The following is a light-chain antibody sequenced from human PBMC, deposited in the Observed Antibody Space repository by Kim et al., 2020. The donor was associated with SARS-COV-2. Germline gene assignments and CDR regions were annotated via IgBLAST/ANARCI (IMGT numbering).Light chain of an antibody. J-gene: IGLJ2*01. CDR2: QDN. CDR1: ELDYKY. CDR3: QAWDTSPVV. Sequence: VSPGQTASITCSREELDYKYACWYQQKPGQSPVLVIYQDNKRPSGIPERFSGSSSGNTATLTISGTQAMDEADYYCQAWDTSPVVFGGGTQLTVL. V-gene: IGLV3-1*01.